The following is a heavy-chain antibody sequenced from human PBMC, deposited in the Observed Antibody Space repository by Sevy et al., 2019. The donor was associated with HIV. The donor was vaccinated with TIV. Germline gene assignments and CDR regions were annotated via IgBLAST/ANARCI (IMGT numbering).Heavy chain of an antibody. J-gene: IGHJ4*02. CDR1: GGSISSYY. CDR3: ARVRFTYGFPIFFDY. Sequence: SETLSLTCSVSGGSISSYYWSWIQQPPGKALEWIDYSGSTSYNSSLKSRVTISVDRSKNQFSLKLRSVTAADTAIYYCARVRFTYGFPIFFDYWGQGILVTVSS. V-gene: IGHV4-59*01. CDR2: YSGST. D-gene: IGHD5-18*01.